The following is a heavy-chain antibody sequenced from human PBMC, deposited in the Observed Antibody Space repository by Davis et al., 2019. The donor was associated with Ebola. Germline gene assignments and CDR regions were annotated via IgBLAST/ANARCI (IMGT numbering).Heavy chain of an antibody. Sequence: SETLSLTCAVYGGSFSGYYWSWIRKPPGKGLEWIGEINHSGSTNYNPSLKSRVTISVDTSKNQFSLKLSSVTAADTAIYYCARRCTVAATYIPTYYDYYMDVWGKGTTVTVSS. CDR3: ARRCTVAATYIPTYYDYYMDV. CDR1: GGSFSGYY. V-gene: IGHV4-34*01. D-gene: IGHD6-19*01. CDR2: INHSGST. J-gene: IGHJ6*03.